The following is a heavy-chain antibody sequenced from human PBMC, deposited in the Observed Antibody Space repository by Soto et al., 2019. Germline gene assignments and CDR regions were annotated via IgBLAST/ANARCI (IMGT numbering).Heavy chain of an antibody. Sequence: ASVKVSCKASGYTFTSYAIHWVRQAPGQRLEWMGWINAGNGNTKYSQKFQGRVTITRDTSASTAYMELSSLRSEDTAVYYCARHPERIAEIGWFDPWGQGTLVTVSS. CDR1: GYTFTSYA. CDR3: ARHPERIAEIGWFDP. J-gene: IGHJ5*02. V-gene: IGHV1-3*01. CDR2: INAGNGNT. D-gene: IGHD6-13*01.